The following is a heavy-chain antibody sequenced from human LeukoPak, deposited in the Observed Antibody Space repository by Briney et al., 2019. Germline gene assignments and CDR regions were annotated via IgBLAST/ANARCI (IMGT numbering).Heavy chain of an antibody. CDR2: ISSSSTYI. CDR1: GFTFSSYS. J-gene: IGHJ4*02. CDR3: AKEAQSGGPSDFDY. D-gene: IGHD4-23*01. Sequence: GGSLRLSCAASGFTFSSYSMNWVRQAPGKGLEWVSSISSSSTYIYYADSVKGRFTISRDNAKNTLYLQMNSLRAEDTAVYYCAKEAQSGGPSDFDYWGQGTLVTVSS. V-gene: IGHV3-21*04.